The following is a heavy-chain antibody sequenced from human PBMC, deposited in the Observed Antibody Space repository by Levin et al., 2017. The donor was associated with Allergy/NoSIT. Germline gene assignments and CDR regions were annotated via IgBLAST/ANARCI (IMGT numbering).Heavy chain of an antibody. V-gene: IGHV3-15*01. CDR1: GFTFSNAW. Sequence: GESLKISCAASGFTFSNAWMSWVRQAPGKGLEWVGRIKSKTDGGTTDYAAPVKGRFTISRDDSKNTLYLQMNSLKTEDTAVYYCTPERPMTMVRGVIMKTKNWFDPWGQGTLVTVSS. CDR3: TPERPMTMVRGVIMKTKNWFDP. CDR2: IKSKTDGGTT. D-gene: IGHD3-10*01. J-gene: IGHJ5*02.